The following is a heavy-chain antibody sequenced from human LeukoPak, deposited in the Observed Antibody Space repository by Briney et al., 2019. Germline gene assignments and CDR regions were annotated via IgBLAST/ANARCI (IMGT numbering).Heavy chain of an antibody. Sequence: PGGSLRLSCAASGFTVSSNYMSWVRQAPGKGLEWVSVIYSGGSTYYADSGKGRFTISRDNSKNTLYLQMNSLRAEDTAVYYCARAFIRRSVAGPFDYWGQGTLVTVSS. CDR3: ARAFIRRSVAGPFDY. J-gene: IGHJ4*02. CDR1: GFTVSSNY. V-gene: IGHV3-66*01. D-gene: IGHD6-19*01. CDR2: IYSGGST.